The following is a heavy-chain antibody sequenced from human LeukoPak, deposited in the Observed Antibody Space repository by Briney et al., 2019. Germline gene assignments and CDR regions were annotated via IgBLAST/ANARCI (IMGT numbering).Heavy chain of an antibody. CDR1: GGSFSGYY. V-gene: IGHV4-34*01. CDR3: AGDMVRGLPLSGY. D-gene: IGHD3-10*01. CDR2: INHSGST. Sequence: SETLSLTCAVYGGSFSGYYWSWIRQPPGKGLEWIGEINHSGSTNYNPSLKSRVTISVDTSKNQFSLKLSSVTAADTAVYYCAGDMVRGLPLSGYWGQGTLVTVSS. J-gene: IGHJ4*02.